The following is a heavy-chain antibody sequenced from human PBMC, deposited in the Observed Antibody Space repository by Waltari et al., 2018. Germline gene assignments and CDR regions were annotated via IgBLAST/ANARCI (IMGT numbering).Heavy chain of an antibody. CDR1: GYTFTGYA. D-gene: IGHD3-16*01. CDR3: ASVEGAAGLDI. V-gene: IGHV1-3*01. Sequence: QVQLVQSGAEVKKTGASVKVSCKASGYTFTGYAMQWVRQAPGPRLKWMGWINAANGNTKYSQKSQGIVTIPRDTSATTAYIELSSLRSEYPAVYYCASVEGAAGLDIWGQWTMVTVSS. J-gene: IGHJ3*02. CDR2: INAANGNT.